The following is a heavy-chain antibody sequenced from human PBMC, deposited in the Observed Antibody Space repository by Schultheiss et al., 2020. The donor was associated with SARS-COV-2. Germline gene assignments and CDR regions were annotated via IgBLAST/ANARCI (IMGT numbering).Heavy chain of an antibody. CDR3: ASRRGDY. D-gene: IGHD1-14*01. CDR1: GFTFSSYG. CDR2: ISYDGSNK. J-gene: IGHJ4*02. Sequence: GESLKISCAASGFTFSSYGMHWVRQAPGKGLEWVAVISYDGSNKYYADSVKGRFTISRDNSKNTLYLQMGSLRAEDMAVYYCASRRGDYWGQGTLVTVSS. V-gene: IGHV3-30*03.